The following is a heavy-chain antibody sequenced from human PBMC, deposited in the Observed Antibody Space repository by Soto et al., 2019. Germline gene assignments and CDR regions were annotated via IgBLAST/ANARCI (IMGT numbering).Heavy chain of an antibody. CDR1: GFTFDDYA. V-gene: IGHV3-9*01. CDR3: ATFRAAP. D-gene: IGHD6-13*01. J-gene: IGHJ5*02. Sequence: PGGSLRLSCAASGFTFDDYAMHWVRQAPGKGLEWVSGISWNSGTIGYADSVKGRFTISRDNAKNSLYLQMNSLRTEDTALYYCATFRAAPWGQGTLVTVSS. CDR2: ISWNSGTI.